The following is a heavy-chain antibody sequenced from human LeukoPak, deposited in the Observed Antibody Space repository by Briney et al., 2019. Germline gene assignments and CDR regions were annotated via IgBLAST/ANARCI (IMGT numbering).Heavy chain of an antibody. J-gene: IGHJ4*02. D-gene: IGHD6-13*01. CDR3: AKEGIAAAFDY. CDR1: GFTFSSYG. CDR2: ISYDGSNK. Sequence: QPGGSLRLSCAASGFTFSSYGMHWVRQAPGKGLEWVAVISYDGSNKYYADSVKGRFTISRDNSKNTLYLQMNSLRAEDTAVYYCAKEGIAAAFDYWGQGTLVTVSS. V-gene: IGHV3-30*18.